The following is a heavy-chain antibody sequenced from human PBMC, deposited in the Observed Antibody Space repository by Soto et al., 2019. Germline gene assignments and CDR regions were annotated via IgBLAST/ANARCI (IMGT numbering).Heavy chain of an antibody. CDR1: GITISNYP. D-gene: IGHD3-22*01. CDR3: VKDDGGYPSTAPH. V-gene: IGHV3-23*01. Sequence: EVQLLESGGGLVQPGGSLRLSCAASGITISNYPMSWVRQAPGKGLAWVSGISGSGDRTYYADSEQGRFTISKDISKNSPSLQLDNLGVEDTAVYFCVKDDGGYPSTAPHWGQGTLVTVSS. J-gene: IGHJ1*01. CDR2: ISGSGDRT.